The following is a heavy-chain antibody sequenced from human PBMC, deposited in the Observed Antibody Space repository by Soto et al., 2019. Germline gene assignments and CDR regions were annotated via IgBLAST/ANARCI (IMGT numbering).Heavy chain of an antibody. Sequence: SETLSLTCAFSGGSISSGGYSWSWIRQPPGKGLEWIGYIYHSGSTYYNPSLKSRVTISVDRSKNQFSLKLSSVTAADTAVYYCATGTERWLQSVSAFDIWGQGTMVTVSS. D-gene: IGHD5-18*01. CDR2: IYHSGST. CDR1: GGSISSGGYS. V-gene: IGHV4-30-2*01. J-gene: IGHJ3*02. CDR3: ATGTERWLQSVSAFDI.